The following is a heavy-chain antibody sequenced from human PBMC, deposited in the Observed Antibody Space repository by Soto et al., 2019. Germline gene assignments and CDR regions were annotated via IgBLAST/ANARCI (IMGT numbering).Heavy chain of an antibody. CDR2: MRCSGSS. D-gene: IGHD4-17*01. V-gene: IGHV4-31*03. J-gene: IGHJ3*02. Sequence: QVQLQESGPGLVKPSRTLTLTCTVSGGFVDSGGYYWTWIRHLPGNGLEWIGYMRCSGSSYYNPSLESRVTMSFDPSKNNFSLKLSSVTAADTAVYYCAIPEGDPRHFGDYGRSGWGAFDSWGQGTMVTVSS. CDR1: GGFVDSGGYY. CDR3: AIPEGDPRHFGDYGRSGWGAFDS.